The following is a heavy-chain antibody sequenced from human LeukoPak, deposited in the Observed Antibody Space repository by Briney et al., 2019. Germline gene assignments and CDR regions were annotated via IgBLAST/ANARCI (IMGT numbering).Heavy chain of an antibody. CDR3: GREGVCYRPVDF. Sequence: SETLSLTCDASGGSVTSTNWWPWVRQPPGKGLEWIGEVHLDGRTNYNPSLKSRLIMSVDLPENHVSLKLTSVTAADTAVYYCGREGVCYRPVDFSRQGTLVTVSS. CDR1: GGSVTSTNW. D-gene: IGHD3-16*01. J-gene: IGHJ4*02. V-gene: IGHV4-4*02. CDR2: VHLDGRT.